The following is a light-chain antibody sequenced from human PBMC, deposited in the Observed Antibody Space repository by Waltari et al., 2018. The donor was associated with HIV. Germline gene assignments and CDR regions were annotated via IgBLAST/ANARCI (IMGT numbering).Light chain of an antibody. CDR1: QSIGSK. CDR3: QQYNNWWT. V-gene: IGKV3-15*01. Sequence: EIVMTQSPATLSVSPGERATLSCRASQSIGSKIAWYQQKPGQAPRLLIYGASTSATGIPARFSGTGSGTEFTLTIGSLQSEDFAVYYCQQYNNWWTFGLGTKVEI. CDR2: GAS. J-gene: IGKJ1*01.